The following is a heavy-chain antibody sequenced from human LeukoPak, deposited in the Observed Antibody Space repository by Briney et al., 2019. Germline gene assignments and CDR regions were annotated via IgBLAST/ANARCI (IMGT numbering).Heavy chain of an antibody. CDR3: ASSSGYYRY. V-gene: IGHV4-39*07. J-gene: IGHJ4*02. D-gene: IGHD3-22*01. Sequence: SETLSLTCTVSGGSISSSSYYWVWIRQPPGKGLEWIGSFYYSGSTYYNPSLKSRVTISVYTSKNQFSLKLSSVTAADPAVYYCASSSGYYRYWGKGTLVTVSS. CDR1: GGSISSSSYY. CDR2: FYYSGST.